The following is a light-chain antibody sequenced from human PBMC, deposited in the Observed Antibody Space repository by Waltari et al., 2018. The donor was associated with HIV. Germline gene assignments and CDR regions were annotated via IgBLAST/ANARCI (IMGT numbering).Light chain of an antibody. CDR1: SSHIGSNY. CDR2: RNN. Sequence: QSVLTQPPSASGTPGQRVTISCSGSSSHIGSNYVYWYQQLPGTAPKLLIYRNNQRPSGVPDRFSGSKSGTSASLAISGLRSEDEADYYCAAWDGSLSVVVFGGGTKLTVL. J-gene: IGLJ2*01. V-gene: IGLV1-47*01. CDR3: AAWDGSLSVVV.